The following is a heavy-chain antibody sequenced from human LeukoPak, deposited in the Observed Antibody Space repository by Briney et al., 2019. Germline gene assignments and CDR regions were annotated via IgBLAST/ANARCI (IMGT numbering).Heavy chain of an antibody. CDR1: GFTVSTNY. V-gene: IGHV3-66*01. Sequence: GSLILSCAASGFTVSTNYMSWVRQAPGKGLEWDSIFYSGGSRYYADSVKGRFTISRDTSKNTLYLQMNSLRVEDTAVYYCARDPSDGINVWGQGTTVTVSS. D-gene: IGHD6-6*01. J-gene: IGHJ6*02. CDR3: ARDPSDGINV. CDR2: FYSGGSR.